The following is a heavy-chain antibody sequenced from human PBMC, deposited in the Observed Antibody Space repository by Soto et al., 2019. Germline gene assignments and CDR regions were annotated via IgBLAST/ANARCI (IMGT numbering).Heavy chain of an antibody. D-gene: IGHD3-22*01. CDR3: ARSRGGYFDY. V-gene: IGHV4-59*01. Sequence: PSETLSLTCTVSGASSSPYYWSWIRQPPGKGLEWIGYIYYSGSTNYNPSLKSRVTISVDTSKNQFSLKLSSVTAADTAVYYCARSRGGYFDYWGQGTLVTVSS. CDR2: IYYSGST. J-gene: IGHJ4*02. CDR1: GASSSPYY.